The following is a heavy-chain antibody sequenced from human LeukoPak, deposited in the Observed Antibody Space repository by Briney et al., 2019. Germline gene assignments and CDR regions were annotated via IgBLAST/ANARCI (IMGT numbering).Heavy chain of an antibody. J-gene: IGHJ4*02. V-gene: IGHV4-59*01. Sequence: SETLSLTCTVSGDSISSYSWSWVRQPPGKRLEWIGYIFSSGNTNYSPSLKSRVTISVDTSKNQFSLKLSSVTAADTAVYYCARGGSPVIDYGDDFDYWGQGTLVTVSS. CDR3: ARGGSPVIDYGDDFDY. CDR2: IFSSGNT. D-gene: IGHD4-17*01. CDR1: GDSISSYS.